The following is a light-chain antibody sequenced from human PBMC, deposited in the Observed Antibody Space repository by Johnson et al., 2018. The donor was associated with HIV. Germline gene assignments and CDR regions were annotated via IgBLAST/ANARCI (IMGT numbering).Light chain of an antibody. CDR3: GTCASSLGV. V-gene: IGLV1-51*02. J-gene: IGLJ1*01. Sequence: QAVLTQPPSVSAAPGQKVTISCSGSSSNIGNNYVSWYQQPPGTAPKLLIYENNKRPSGIPDRFSGSKSGTSATLGMTGLQTGDEADYYRGTCASSLGVFGTGTKVTVL. CDR2: ENN. CDR1: SSNIGNNY.